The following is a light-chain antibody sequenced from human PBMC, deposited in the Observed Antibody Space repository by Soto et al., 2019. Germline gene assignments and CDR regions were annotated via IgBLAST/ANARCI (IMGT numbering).Light chain of an antibody. CDR3: QQYHNWPPIT. CDR1: QSVSTK. V-gene: IGKV3-15*01. Sequence: EILMTQSPATLSVSPGETATLSCRASQSVSTKLAWYQQKPGQAPRLLINDASTRATGVPARFSGWGSGTEFTRTISSLQSEDFAVYYCQQYHNWPPITFGQGTRREIK. J-gene: IGKJ5*01. CDR2: DAS.